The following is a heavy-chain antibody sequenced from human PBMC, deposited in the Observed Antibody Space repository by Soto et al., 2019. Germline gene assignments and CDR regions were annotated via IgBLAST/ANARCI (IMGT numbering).Heavy chain of an antibody. V-gene: IGHV1-3*01. Sequence: QVQLVQSGAEVKKPGASVKVSCKASGYSFTSYAVHWVRQAPGQRLEWMGWINGGHGNTKYSQKFQGRVTITRDTFASTAYMELSSLRSEDTAVYYCARGGYDSLMVVDYWGQGTLVTVSS. J-gene: IGHJ4*02. CDR3: ARGGYDSLMVVDY. CDR1: GYSFTSYA. D-gene: IGHD5-12*01. CDR2: INGGHGNT.